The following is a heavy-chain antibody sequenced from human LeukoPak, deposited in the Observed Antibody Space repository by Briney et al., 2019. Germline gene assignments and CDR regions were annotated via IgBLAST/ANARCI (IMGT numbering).Heavy chain of an antibody. CDR1: GYTFTGYY. Sequence: ASVKVSCKASGYTFTGYYMHWVRQAPGQGLEWMGWINPNSGGTNYAQKFQGRVTMTRDTSISTAYMELSRLRSDDTAVYYCARGEGRVYYYDSSALLGIWYWGQGTLVTVSS. V-gene: IGHV1-2*02. CDR2: INPNSGGT. J-gene: IGHJ4*02. D-gene: IGHD3-22*01. CDR3: ARGEGRVYYYDSSALLGIWY.